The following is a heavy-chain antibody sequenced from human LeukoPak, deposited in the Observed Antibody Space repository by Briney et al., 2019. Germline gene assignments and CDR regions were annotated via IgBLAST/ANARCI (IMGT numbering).Heavy chain of an antibody. V-gene: IGHV1-46*01. CDR2: INPSGGST. CDR1: GYTFTSYY. J-gene: IGHJ5*02. CDR3: ARVADPQWELLRGSWFDP. D-gene: IGHD1-26*01. Sequence: GASVKVSCKASGYTFTSYYMHWVRQAPGQGLEWMGIINPSGGSTSYAQKLQGRVTMTTDTSTSTVYMELRSLRSDDTAVYYCARVADPQWELLRGSWFDPWGQGTLVTVSS.